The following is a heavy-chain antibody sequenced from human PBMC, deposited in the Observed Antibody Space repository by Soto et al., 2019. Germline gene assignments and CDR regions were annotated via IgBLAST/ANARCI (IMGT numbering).Heavy chain of an antibody. Sequence: PGGSLRLSCAASGFTFSSYGMHWVRQAPGKGLEWVAVISYDGSNKYYADSVKGRFTISRDNSKNTLYLQMNSLRAEDTAVYYCPNDQRAHVEPPVNWRQGNLVNVSS. V-gene: IGHV3-30*18. J-gene: IGHJ1*01. CDR1: GFTFSSYG. CDR3: PNDQRAHVEPPVN. CDR2: ISYDGSNK. D-gene: IGHD6-25*01.